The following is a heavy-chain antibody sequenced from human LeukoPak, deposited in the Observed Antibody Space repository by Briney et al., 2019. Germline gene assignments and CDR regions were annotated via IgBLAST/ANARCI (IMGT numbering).Heavy chain of an antibody. Sequence: TSETLSLTCTVSGGSISSHYWSWIRQPPGKGLEWIGYIYYSGSTNYNPSLKSRVTISVDTSKNQFSLKLSSVTAADTAVYYCARLEWLSQYYFDYWGQGTLVTVSS. J-gene: IGHJ4*02. D-gene: IGHD3-3*01. CDR1: GGSISSHY. V-gene: IGHV4-59*11. CDR3: ARLEWLSQYYFDY. CDR2: IYYSGST.